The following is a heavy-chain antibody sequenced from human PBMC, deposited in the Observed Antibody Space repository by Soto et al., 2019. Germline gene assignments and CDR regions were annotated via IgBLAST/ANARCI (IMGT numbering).Heavy chain of an antibody. CDR2: IKEDGSVK. CDR1: GFMFTSSW. Sequence: EVQLVESGGDLVQPGGSLRLSCAASGFMFTSSWMTWVRQAPGKRLEWVANIKEDGSVKYYVDSLKGRFTISRDNTRNSLYLQMDSLRAEDTAVYYCARDRAFGAIDYWGQGTLVTVSS. V-gene: IGHV3-7*04. D-gene: IGHD3-10*01. CDR3: ARDRAFGAIDY. J-gene: IGHJ4*02.